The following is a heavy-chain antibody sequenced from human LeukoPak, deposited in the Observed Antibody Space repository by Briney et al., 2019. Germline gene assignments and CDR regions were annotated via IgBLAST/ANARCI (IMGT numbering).Heavy chain of an antibody. CDR1: GYSFTSYW. J-gene: IGHJ4*02. CDR2: IYPGDSDT. D-gene: IGHD5-12*01. V-gene: IGHV5-51*01. Sequence: GESLKISCKGSGYSFTSYWIGWVRQMPGKSLEWMGIIYPGDSDTRYSPSFQGQVTISADKSISTAYLQWSSLKASDTAMYYCARGSIEWLRFRIAPPYYFDYWGQGTLVTVSS. CDR3: ARGSIEWLRFRIAPPYYFDY.